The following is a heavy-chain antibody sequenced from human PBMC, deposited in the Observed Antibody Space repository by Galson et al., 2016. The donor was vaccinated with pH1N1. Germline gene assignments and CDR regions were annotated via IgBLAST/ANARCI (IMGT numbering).Heavy chain of an antibody. J-gene: IGHJ4*02. CDR3: ATGPSPDY. CDR2: INPRDSYT. V-gene: IGHV5-10-1*01. CDR1: GYSFTSYW. Sequence: QSGAEVKKPGESLKISCRGSGYSFTSYWISWVRQMPGKGLEWMGRINPRDSYTDYSPSFQGHATISTDESISTAYLKWSTLKASDTAIYYCATGPSPDYWGQGTLVIVSS.